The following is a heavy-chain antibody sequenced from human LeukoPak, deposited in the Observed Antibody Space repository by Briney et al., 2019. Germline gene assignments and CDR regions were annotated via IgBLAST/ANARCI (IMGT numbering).Heavy chain of an antibody. CDR3: ARDGRGYCSGGSCYSDAFDI. V-gene: IGHV4-59*01. D-gene: IGHD2-15*01. Sequence: SETLSLTCTVSGGSISSYYWSWIRQPPGKGLEWIGYINYSGSTNYNPSLKSRVTISVDTSKNQFSLKLSSVTAADTAVYYCARDGRGYCSGGSCYSDAFDIWGQGTMVTVSS. J-gene: IGHJ3*02. CDR2: INYSGST. CDR1: GGSISSYY.